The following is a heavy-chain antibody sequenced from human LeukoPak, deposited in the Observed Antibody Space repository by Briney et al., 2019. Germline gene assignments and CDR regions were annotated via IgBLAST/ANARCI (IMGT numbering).Heavy chain of an antibody. D-gene: IGHD3-22*01. Sequence: SETLSLTCAVYGGSFSGYYWSWLRQPPGKGLEWIGEINHSGSTNYNPSLKSRVTISVDTSKNQFSLKLSSVTAADTAVYYCARGALGYYDSSGYYPALLDYWGQGTLVTVSS. J-gene: IGHJ4*02. V-gene: IGHV4-34*01. CDR3: ARGALGYYDSSGYYPALLDY. CDR2: INHSGST. CDR1: GGSFSGYY.